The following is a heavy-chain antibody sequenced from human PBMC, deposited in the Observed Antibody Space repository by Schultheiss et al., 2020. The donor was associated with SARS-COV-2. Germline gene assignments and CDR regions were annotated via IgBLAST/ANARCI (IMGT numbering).Heavy chain of an antibody. J-gene: IGHJ4*02. CDR3: TTDGSGSYYVYDY. CDR1: GFTFSSYE. Sequence: GESLKISCAASGFTFSSYEMNWVRQAPGKGLEWVSYISSSGSTIYYADSVKGRFTISRDNSKNTLYLQMNSLKTEDTAVYYCTTDGSGSYYVYDYWGQGTLVTVSS. V-gene: IGHV3-48*03. CDR2: ISSSGSTI. D-gene: IGHD3-10*01.